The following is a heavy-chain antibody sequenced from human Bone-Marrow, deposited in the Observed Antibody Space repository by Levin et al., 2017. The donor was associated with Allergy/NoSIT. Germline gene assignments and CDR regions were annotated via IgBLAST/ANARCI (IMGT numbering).Heavy chain of an antibody. D-gene: IGHD6-19*01. CDR2: MYSGGST. CDR1: GFTVGNNH. Sequence: GEFLKISCASSGFTVGNNHMNWVRQAPGKGLEWVSLMYSGGSTRYADSVKGRFTISRDSSKNTLYLQMDSLRADDTAVYYCATRSVAAPKWGRGTPVTVSS. V-gene: IGHV3-66*01. CDR3: ATRSVAAPK. J-gene: IGHJ4*02.